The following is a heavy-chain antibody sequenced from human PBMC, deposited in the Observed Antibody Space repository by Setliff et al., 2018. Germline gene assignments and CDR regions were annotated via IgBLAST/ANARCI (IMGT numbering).Heavy chain of an antibody. Sequence: KPGGSLRLSCAAYGFTFSEHYMNWIRQAPGQGLEWVSSIDTSSTWIYYADSVKGRFTISRDNAENSLYLQMNSLRSEDTAVYYCARSETCHSTHCSPYDYLGQGTPVTVSS. CDR3: ARSETCHSTHCSPYDY. D-gene: IGHD2-2*01. CDR1: GFTFSEHY. V-gene: IGHV3-21*01. CDR2: IDTSSTWI. J-gene: IGHJ4*02.